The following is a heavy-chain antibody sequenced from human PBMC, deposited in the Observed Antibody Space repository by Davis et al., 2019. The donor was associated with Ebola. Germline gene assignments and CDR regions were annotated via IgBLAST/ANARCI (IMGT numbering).Heavy chain of an antibody. J-gene: IGHJ4*02. V-gene: IGHV3-30-3*01. CDR2: ISYDGSNK. Sequence: PGGSLRLSCAASGFTFSSYAMHWVRQAPGKGLEWVAVISYDGSNKYYADSVKGRFTISRDNSKNTLYLQMNSLRAEDTAVYYCARGNYYDSSGYYSFFDYWGQGTLVTVSS. CDR1: GFTFSSYA. CDR3: ARGNYYDSSGYYSFFDY. D-gene: IGHD3-22*01.